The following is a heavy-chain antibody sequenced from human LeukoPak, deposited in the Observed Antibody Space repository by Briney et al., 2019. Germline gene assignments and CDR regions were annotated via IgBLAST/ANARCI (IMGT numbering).Heavy chain of an antibody. CDR2: IRYDGSNK. J-gene: IGHJ5*02. V-gene: IGHV3-30*02. D-gene: IGHD2-21*01. Sequence: GGSLRLSCAPSGFTFSSYGMHWVRQAPGKGLEWVAFIRYDGSNKYYADSVKGRFTISRDNSKNTLYLQMNSLRAEDTAVYYCARVPQLSDWSPPINWFDPWGQGTLVTVSS. CDR1: GFTFSSYG. CDR3: ARVPQLSDWSPPINWFDP.